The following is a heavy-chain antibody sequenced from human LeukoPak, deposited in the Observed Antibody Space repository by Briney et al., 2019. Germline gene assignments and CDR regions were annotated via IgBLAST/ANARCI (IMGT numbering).Heavy chain of an antibody. J-gene: IGHJ3*02. CDR1: GCSFSGYY. CDR2: INHSGST. CDR3: AKESLPYAFDI. V-gene: IGHV4-34*01. Sequence: SETLSLTCAVYGCSFSGYYWSWLRQPPGKGLEWIGEINHSGSTNYNPSLKSRVTISVDTSKNQFSLKLSSVTAADTAVYYCAKESLPYAFDIWGQGTMVTVSS.